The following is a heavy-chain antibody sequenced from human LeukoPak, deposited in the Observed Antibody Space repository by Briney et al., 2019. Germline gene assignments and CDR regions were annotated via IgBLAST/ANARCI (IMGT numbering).Heavy chain of an antibody. D-gene: IGHD4-17*01. J-gene: IGHJ6*02. CDR3: AKATRGTVTPLGV. Sequence: PGGSLRLSCAASGFTFSSYAMSWVRQAPGKGLEWVSAISGSGGSTYYADSVKGRFTISRDNSKNTPYLQMNSLRAEDTAVYYCAKATRGTVTPLGVWGQGTTVTVSS. V-gene: IGHV3-23*01. CDR1: GFTFSSYA. CDR2: ISGSGGST.